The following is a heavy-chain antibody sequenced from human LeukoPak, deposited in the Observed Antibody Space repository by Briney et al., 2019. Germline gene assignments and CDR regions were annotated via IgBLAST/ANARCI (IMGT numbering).Heavy chain of an antibody. Sequence: GGSLRLSCAASGLIFSNFAMSWVRQAPGKGLEWVSGISGSGANTYYADSVKGRFTISRDNSKNALYLQMNSLRAEDTAVYYCAKVLYSNYDSQILDYWGQGTLVTVSS. CDR3: AKVLYSNYDSQILDY. V-gene: IGHV3-23*01. CDR1: GLIFSNFA. D-gene: IGHD4-11*01. CDR2: ISGSGANT. J-gene: IGHJ4*02.